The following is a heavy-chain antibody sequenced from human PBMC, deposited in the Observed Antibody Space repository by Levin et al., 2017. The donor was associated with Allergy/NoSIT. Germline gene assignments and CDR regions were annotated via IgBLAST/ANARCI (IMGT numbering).Heavy chain of an antibody. V-gene: IGHV3-66*01. J-gene: IGHJ6*03. CDR3: ARRYYGLGTYYMDV. D-gene: IGHD3-10*01. Sequence: PGGSLRLSCAASGFTVSSNYMSWVRQAPGKGLEWVSLIYRGGTTYYADSVKGRFTISRDNSNNTLYLQMNSLRAEDTAVDYCARRYYGLGTYYMDVWGKGTTVTVAS. CDR1: GFTVSSNY. CDR2: IYRGGTT.